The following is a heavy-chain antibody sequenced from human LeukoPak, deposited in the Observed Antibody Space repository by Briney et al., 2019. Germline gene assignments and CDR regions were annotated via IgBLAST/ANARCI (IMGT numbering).Heavy chain of an antibody. CDR1: GFTVSSTY. Sequence: GGSLRLSCAASGFTVSSTYMSWVRHIPGKGLEWVSVISSGGNTYYTDFVKGRFTISRDGSKNTLYLQMNSLRVEDTAVYYCARGSVVTSWAFDIWGQGTMVTVSS. D-gene: IGHD2-21*02. V-gene: IGHV3-66*01. CDR3: ARGSVVTSWAFDI. J-gene: IGHJ3*02. CDR2: ISSGGNT.